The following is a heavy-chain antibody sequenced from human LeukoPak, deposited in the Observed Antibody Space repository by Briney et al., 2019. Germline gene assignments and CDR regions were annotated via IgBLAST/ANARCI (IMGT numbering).Heavy chain of an antibody. D-gene: IGHD1-14*01. CDR1: GFTFDDYG. Sequence: GGSLRLSCAASGFTFDDYGMSWVRQAPGKGLEWVSGINWKGGSTGYADSVKGRFTISRDNARNSLYLQMNSLRDEDTAVYYCARYRHPEPNAFDIWGQGTMLTVSS. V-gene: IGHV3-20*04. CDR2: INWKGGST. J-gene: IGHJ3*02. CDR3: ARYRHPEPNAFDI.